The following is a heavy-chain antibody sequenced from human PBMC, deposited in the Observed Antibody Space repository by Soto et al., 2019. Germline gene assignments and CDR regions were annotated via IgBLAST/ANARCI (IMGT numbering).Heavy chain of an antibody. V-gene: IGHV3-23*01. CDR3: GKGGGSKDYDDTSGYYLYYYYAMDV. J-gene: IGHJ6*02. CDR1: GFTFSSYA. D-gene: IGHD3-22*01. Sequence: EVQLLESGGGLVQPGGSLRLSCAASGFTFSSYAMTWVRQAPGKGLEWVSALSGSGVSTYYADSVKGQFTISRDNSKNTLYLQMTSLRAEDTAVFYCGKGGGSKDYDDTSGYYLYYYYAMDVWGQGTTVTVSS. CDR2: LSGSGVST.